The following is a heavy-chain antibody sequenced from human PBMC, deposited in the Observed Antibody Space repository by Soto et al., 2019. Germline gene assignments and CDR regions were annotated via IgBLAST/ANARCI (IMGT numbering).Heavy chain of an antibody. CDR2: VNPNSGGT. CDR3: ARGPVGVDGFIAY. J-gene: IGHJ4*02. D-gene: IGHD1-26*01. V-gene: IGHV1-2*04. CDR1: GYTFTGYY. Sequence: QVQLVQSGAEAKKPGASVKVSCKTSGYTFTGYYLHWVRQAPGQGLEWMGWVNPNSGGTKYAQNFQGWVSMTADTSISTAYMGLRCLKSDDTAVYYCARGPVGVDGFIAYWGQGTLLTVSS.